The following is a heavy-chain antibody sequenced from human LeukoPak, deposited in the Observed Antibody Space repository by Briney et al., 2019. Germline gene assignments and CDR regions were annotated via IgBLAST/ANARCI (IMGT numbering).Heavy chain of an antibody. V-gene: IGHV1-69*13. Sequence: SVKVSCKASGGTFSSYAISWVRQAPGQGLEWMGGIIPIFGTANYAQKFQGRVTITADESTSTAYMELSSLRSEDTAVYYCARDPLRIAARQYYFDYWGQGTLVTVSS. D-gene: IGHD6-6*01. J-gene: IGHJ4*02. CDR3: ARDPLRIAARQYYFDY. CDR1: GGTFSSYA. CDR2: IIPIFGTA.